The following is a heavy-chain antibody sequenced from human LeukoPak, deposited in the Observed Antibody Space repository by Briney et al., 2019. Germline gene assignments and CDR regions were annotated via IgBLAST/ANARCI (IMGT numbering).Heavy chain of an antibody. CDR3: ARGGDTPFDY. CDR2: INHSGST. D-gene: IGHD5-18*01. Sequence: PSETLSLTCAVYGGSFSGYYWSWTRQPPGKGLEWIGEINHSGSTNYNPSLKSRVTISVDTSKSQFSLKLSSVTAADTAVYYCARGGDTPFDYWGQGTLVTVSS. J-gene: IGHJ4*02. V-gene: IGHV4-34*01. CDR1: GGSFSGYY.